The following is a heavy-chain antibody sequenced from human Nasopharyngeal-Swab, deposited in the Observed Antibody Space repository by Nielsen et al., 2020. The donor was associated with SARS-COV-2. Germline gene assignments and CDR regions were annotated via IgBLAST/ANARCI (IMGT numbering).Heavy chain of an antibody. J-gene: IGHJ6*02. V-gene: IGHV1-2*06. CDR2: INPNSGGT. D-gene: IGHD6-19*01. Sequence: ASAKVSCKASGYTFTGYYMHRVRQAPGQGLEWMGRINPNSGGTNYAQKFQGRVTMTRDTSISTAYMELSRLRSDDTAVYYCARDPTSVAGTGDYYYGMDVWGQGTTVTVSS. CDR3: ARDPTSVAGTGDYYYGMDV. CDR1: GYTFTGYY.